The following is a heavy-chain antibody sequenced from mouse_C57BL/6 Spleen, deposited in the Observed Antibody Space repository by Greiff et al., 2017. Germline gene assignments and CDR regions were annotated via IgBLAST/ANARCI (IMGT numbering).Heavy chain of an antibody. V-gene: IGHV2-2*01. J-gene: IGHJ4*01. CDR1: GFSLTSYG. Sequence: VQLVESGPGLVQPSQSLSITCTVSGFSLTSYGVHWVRQSPGKGLEWLGVIWSGGSTDYNAAFISRLSISKDNSKSQVFFKMNSLQADDTAIYYCARYGYDRGSYAMDYWGQGTSVTVSS. CDR3: ARYGYDRGSYAMDY. D-gene: IGHD2-2*01. CDR2: IWSGGST.